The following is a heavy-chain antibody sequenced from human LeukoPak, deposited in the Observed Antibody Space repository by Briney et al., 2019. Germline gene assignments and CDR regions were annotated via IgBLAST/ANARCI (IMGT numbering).Heavy chain of an antibody. Sequence: GGSLRLSCATSGFTFSMSSMHWVRLAPGKGLEWLAGISFDGANKFSGDFVKGRFSISRDNSQNTLYLQMNSLGLDDTAVYFWARGRAGIAAAGFDYWGQGTLVTVSS. CDR2: ISFDGANK. D-gene: IGHD6-13*01. V-gene: IGHV3-30*14. CDR1: GFTFSMSS. J-gene: IGHJ4*02. CDR3: ARGRAGIAAAGFDY.